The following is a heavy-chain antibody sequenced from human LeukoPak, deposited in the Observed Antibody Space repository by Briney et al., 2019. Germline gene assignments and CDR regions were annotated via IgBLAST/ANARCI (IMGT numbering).Heavy chain of an antibody. CDR2: ITWNGGST. D-gene: IGHD3-10*01. Sequence: GGSLRLSCAASGFSFNDYGMSWVRQAPGQGPEWVSGITWNGGSTDYAASVKGRFTISRDNSKNTLYLQMNSLRAEDTAVYYCARVGYGSGSYSHRVYGYYYYMDVWGKGTTVTISS. V-gene: IGHV3-20*04. CDR1: GFSFNDYG. CDR3: ARVGYGSGSYSHRVYGYYYYMDV. J-gene: IGHJ6*03.